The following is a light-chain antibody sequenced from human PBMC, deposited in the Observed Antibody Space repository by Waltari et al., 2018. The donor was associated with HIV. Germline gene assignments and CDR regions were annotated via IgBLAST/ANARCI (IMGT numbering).Light chain of an antibody. J-gene: IGLJ3*02. CDR2: RNK. Sequence: QSVLTQPPSASGTPGPRVTISCSGSSSNIGRNYVYWYQQLPRTAPKLLIHRNKQRPSGVPDRFSGSKSGTSVSLAISGLRSEDEADYYCAAWDDRLSGWVFGGGTKLTV. CDR3: AAWDDRLSGWV. CDR1: SSNIGRNY. V-gene: IGLV1-47*01.